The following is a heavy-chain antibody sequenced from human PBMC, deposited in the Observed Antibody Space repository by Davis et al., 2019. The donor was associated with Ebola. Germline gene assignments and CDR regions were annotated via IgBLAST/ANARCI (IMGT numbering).Heavy chain of an antibody. CDR2: IHHTGNI. Sequence: SETLSLTCTVSGGSLTSTNWWTWVRQSPGKGLEWIGEIHHTGNINYNPSLRSRVSMSVDNSRNQFSLKLTSVTAADTAIYYCARNVVVIDVISNWLDTWGQGTLVTVSS. J-gene: IGHJ5*02. D-gene: IGHD2-15*01. CDR3: ARNVVVIDVISNWLDT. V-gene: IGHV4-4*02. CDR1: GGSLTSTNW.